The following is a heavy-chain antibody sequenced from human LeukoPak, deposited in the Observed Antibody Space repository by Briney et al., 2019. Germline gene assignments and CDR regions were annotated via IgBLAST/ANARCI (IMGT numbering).Heavy chain of an antibody. Sequence: ASVKVSCKASGYTFTGYYMHWVRQAPGQGLEWMGWINPNSGGTNYEQKFQGRVTMTRDTSISTAYMELSRLRSDDTAVYYCARDSGSGSYLFDYWGQGTLVTVSS. D-gene: IGHD3-10*01. V-gene: IGHV1-2*02. J-gene: IGHJ4*02. CDR3: ARDSGSGSYLFDY. CDR1: GYTFTGYY. CDR2: INPNSGGT.